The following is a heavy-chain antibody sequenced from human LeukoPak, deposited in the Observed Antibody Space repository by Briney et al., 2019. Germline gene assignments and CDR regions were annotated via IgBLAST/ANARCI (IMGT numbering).Heavy chain of an antibody. D-gene: IGHD3-22*01. CDR2: ISSSSSYI. CDR3: ARALITAEGGAFDV. CDR1: GFTLRSYS. Sequence: GGSLRLSCAASGFTLRSYSMNWVRQAPGKGLEWVSSISSSSSYIYYADSVKGRFTISRDNAKNSLYLQMNSLRAEDTAVFYCARALITAEGGAFDVWGQGTMVTVSS. J-gene: IGHJ3*01. V-gene: IGHV3-21*01.